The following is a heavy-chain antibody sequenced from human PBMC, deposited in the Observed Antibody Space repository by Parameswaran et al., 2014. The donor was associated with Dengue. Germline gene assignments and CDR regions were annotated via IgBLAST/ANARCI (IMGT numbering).Heavy chain of an antibody. Sequence: WIRQPPGKGLEWIGSIYYTGSTYYNPSLRSRVTISVDTSKNQFSLKLTSVTAADTAVFYCARRTGDGSSPFDFWGQGTLVTVSS. CDR3: ARRTGDGSSPFDF. J-gene: IGHJ4*02. CDR2: IYYTGST. V-gene: IGHV4-39*01. D-gene: IGHD6-6*01.